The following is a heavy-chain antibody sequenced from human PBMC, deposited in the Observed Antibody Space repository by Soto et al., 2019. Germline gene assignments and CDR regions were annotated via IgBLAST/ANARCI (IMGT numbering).Heavy chain of an antibody. J-gene: IGHJ4*02. Sequence: QVQLQQWGAGLLRPSETLSLTCAVNGGSFSVYYWSWIRQPPGRGLGWVGEINHSGSTNYNPSLKSRFTMSVDTSKNQFSRKLSSVTAADTAVYYCARGPIAKDLGPFDYWGQGTLVTVSS. V-gene: IGHV4-34*01. CDR3: ARGPIAKDLGPFDY. CDR1: GGSFSVYY. CDR2: INHSGST.